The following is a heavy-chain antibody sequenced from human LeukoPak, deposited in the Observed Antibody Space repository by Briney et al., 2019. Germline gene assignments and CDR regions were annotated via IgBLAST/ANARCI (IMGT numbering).Heavy chain of an antibody. Sequence: PSETLSLTCTVSGGSISSSSYYWGWIRQPPGKGLEWIGSIYYSGSTYYNPSLKSRVTISVDTSKNQFSLKLSSVTAADTAVYYCAREPRDYGSGADFDYWGQGTLVTVSS. D-gene: IGHD3-10*01. J-gene: IGHJ4*02. V-gene: IGHV4-39*07. CDR1: GGSISSSSYY. CDR3: AREPRDYGSGADFDY. CDR2: IYYSGST.